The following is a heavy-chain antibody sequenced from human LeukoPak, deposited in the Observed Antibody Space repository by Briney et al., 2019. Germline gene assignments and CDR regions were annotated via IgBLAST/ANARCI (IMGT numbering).Heavy chain of an antibody. CDR3: AALRFLEWLLSFDI. J-gene: IGHJ3*02. D-gene: IGHD3-3*01. Sequence: GGSLRLSCAASGFTFSSYAMHWVRQVPGKGLEWVAVISYDGSNKYYADSVKGRFTISRDNSKNTLYLQMNSLRAEDTAVYYCAALRFLEWLLSFDIWGQGTMVTVSS. CDR1: GFTFSSYA. CDR2: ISYDGSNK. V-gene: IGHV3-30-3*01.